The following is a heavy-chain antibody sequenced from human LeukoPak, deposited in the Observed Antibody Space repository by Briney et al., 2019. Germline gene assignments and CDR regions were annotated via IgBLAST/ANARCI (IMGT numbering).Heavy chain of an antibody. Sequence: PSETLSLTCSVSDDSITMYYWTWIRQPPGKGLEWIGYVDHTGSTNFNPSLNGRVSISRDTTKNLFSLRLRSVTAADTAVYFCARGRVSLSTWYSTYYYYFYMDVWGKGTTVTVSS. CDR1: DDSITMYY. V-gene: IGHV4-59*01. J-gene: IGHJ6*03. D-gene: IGHD1-1*01. CDR2: VDHTGST. CDR3: ARGRVSLSTWYSTYYYYFYMDV.